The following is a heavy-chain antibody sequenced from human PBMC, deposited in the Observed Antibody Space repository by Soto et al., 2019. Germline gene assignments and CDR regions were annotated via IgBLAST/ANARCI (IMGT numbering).Heavy chain of an antibody. CDR2: INPNSGGA. Sequence: ASLKVACKASGYSFSGYYMYWVRQAPRQGLEWMGWINPNSGGANYAQIFRGRVTMTRDTSISTAYMELSSLTSDDTAVYYCARGPSIGYDSSCYHYAPYWGQGTLVTVSS. CDR1: GYSFSGYY. V-gene: IGHV1-2*02. CDR3: ARGPSIGYDSSCYHYAPY. D-gene: IGHD3-22*01. J-gene: IGHJ4*02.